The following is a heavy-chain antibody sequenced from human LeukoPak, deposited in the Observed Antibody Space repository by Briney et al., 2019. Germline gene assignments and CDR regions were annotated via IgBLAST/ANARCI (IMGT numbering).Heavy chain of an antibody. CDR2: ISGSGGST. CDR3: AKRGYRGGSSGEAAFDI. D-gene: IGHD2-15*01. Sequence: GGSLRLSCAASGFTFSSYAMSWVRQAPGKGLEWVSAISGSGGSTYYADSVKGRFTISRDNSKNTLFLQMNSLRAEDTALYYCAKRGYRGGSSGEAAFDIWGQGTMVTVSS. J-gene: IGHJ3*02. V-gene: IGHV3-23*01. CDR1: GFTFSSYA.